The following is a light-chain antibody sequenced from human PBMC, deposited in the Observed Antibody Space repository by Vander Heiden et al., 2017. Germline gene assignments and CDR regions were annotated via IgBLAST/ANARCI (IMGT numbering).Light chain of an antibody. J-gene: IGKJ2*01. CDR3: QQSDSTPHT. CDR2: AAS. V-gene: IGKV1-39*01. CDR1: QSISSY. Sequence: DIQMTQSPSSLSASVGDRVTITCRASQSISSYLNWYQQKPGKAPKLLIYAASSLQSGVPSRFSGSGSGTDFTLTISSLQPEDFATYYCQQSDSTPHTFGQGTKLEIQ.